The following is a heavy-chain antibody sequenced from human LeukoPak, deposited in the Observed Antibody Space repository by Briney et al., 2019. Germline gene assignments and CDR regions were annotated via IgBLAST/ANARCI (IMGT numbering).Heavy chain of an antibody. CDR1: GGSISSGGYY. J-gene: IGHJ4*02. D-gene: IGHD2-15*01. CDR2: IYHSGST. Sequence: ASQTLSLTCTVSGGSISSGGYYWSWIRQHPGKGLEWIGYIYHSGSTYYNPPLKSRVTISVDTSKNQFSLKLSSVTAADTAVYYCARGLVVVAANYFDYWGQGTLVTVSS. V-gene: IGHV4-31*03. CDR3: ARGLVVVAANYFDY.